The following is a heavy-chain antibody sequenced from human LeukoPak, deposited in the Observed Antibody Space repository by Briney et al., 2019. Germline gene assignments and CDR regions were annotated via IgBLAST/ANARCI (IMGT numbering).Heavy chain of an antibody. J-gene: IGHJ4*02. CDR1: GYTFTSYD. V-gene: IGHV1-69*04. Sequence: SVKVSCKASGYTFTSYDINWVRQATGQGLEWMGRIIPILGIANYAQKFQGRVTITADKSTSTAYMELSSLRSEDTAVYYCASWGDGPYWGQGTLVTVSS. CDR2: IIPILGIA. D-gene: IGHD3-16*01. CDR3: ASWGDGPY.